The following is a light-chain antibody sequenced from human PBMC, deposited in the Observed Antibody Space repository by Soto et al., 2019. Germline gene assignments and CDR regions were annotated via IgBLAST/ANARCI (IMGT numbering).Light chain of an antibody. CDR3: HQYGSLPLV. Sequence: IVLTQSPGTLSLYPGARATVSCRASQSVASNYLAWYEHKPGQAPRLLIYAASSRVTGIPDRFSGSGSGTDFTLTISGLEPEDFAVYYCHQYGSLPLVFGGGTKVDIK. V-gene: IGKV3-20*01. J-gene: IGKJ4*01. CDR2: AAS. CDR1: QSVASNY.